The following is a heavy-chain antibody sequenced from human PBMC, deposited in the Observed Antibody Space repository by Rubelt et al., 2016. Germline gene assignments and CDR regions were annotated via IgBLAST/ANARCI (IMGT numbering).Heavy chain of an antibody. CDR2: IIPILGIA. V-gene: IGHV1-69*04. D-gene: IGHD5-18*01. CDR3: ARVGTAMVTT. Sequence: SWVRQAPGQGLEWMGRIIPILGIADYAQKIQGRVTITEDKSTSTAYMELSSLRSEDTAVYYCARVGTAMVTTWGQGTLVTVSS. J-gene: IGHJ5*02.